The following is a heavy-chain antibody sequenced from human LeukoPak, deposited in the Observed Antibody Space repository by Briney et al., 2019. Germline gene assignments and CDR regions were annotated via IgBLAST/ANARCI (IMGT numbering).Heavy chain of an antibody. Sequence: PSETLSLTCTVSGGSISSYYWSRIRQPPGKGLEWIGYIYYSGSTNYNPSLKSRVTISVDTSKNQFSLKLSSVTAADTAVYYCARGSWQLYDYWGQGTLVTVSS. CDR2: IYYSGST. V-gene: IGHV4-59*01. D-gene: IGHD6-13*01. J-gene: IGHJ4*02. CDR1: GGSISSYY. CDR3: ARGSWQLYDY.